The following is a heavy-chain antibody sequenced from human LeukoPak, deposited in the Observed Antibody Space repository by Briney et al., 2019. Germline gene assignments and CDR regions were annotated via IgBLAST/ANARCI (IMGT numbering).Heavy chain of an antibody. D-gene: IGHD5-24*01. Sequence: GGSLRLSYAASGFTFSSYAMHWVRQAPGKGLEWVAVISYDGSNKYYADSVKGRFTISRDNSKNTLYLQMNSLRAEDTAVYYCARDRMAAYWGQGTLVTVSS. CDR2: ISYDGSNK. V-gene: IGHV3-30*04. CDR1: GFTFSSYA. CDR3: ARDRMAAY. J-gene: IGHJ4*02.